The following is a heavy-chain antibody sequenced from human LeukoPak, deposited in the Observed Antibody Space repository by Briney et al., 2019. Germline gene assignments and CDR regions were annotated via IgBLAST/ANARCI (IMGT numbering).Heavy chain of an antibody. D-gene: IGHD6-13*01. CDR2: ISADNGNT. J-gene: IGHJ4*02. CDR1: GYTFTNYA. Sequence: ASVKVSCKGSGYTFTNYAISWVRQAPGQGLECMAWISADNGNTNYARHLQGRVTMTIDTNTGTAYMEVSSLRSDDTDVYYCARGGSGWYVDYWRQGTLVTVPS. CDR3: ARGGSGWYVDY. V-gene: IGHV1-18*01.